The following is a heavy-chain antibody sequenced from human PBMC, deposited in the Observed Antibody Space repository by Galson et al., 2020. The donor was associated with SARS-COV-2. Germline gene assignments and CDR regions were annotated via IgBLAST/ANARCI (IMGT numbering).Heavy chain of an antibody. CDR3: ARHVLGVGARTAWVDP. CDR2: VDFRGRA. Sequence: SETLSLTFEVSGYSIRSGYYWGWVRQAPGKGLDWIGTVDFRGRAFYSPSLKSRVTIVLDTSKNQFSLTMTPVSAADTAVYYFARHVLGVGARTAWVDPWGQGRLVTVSA. V-gene: IGHV4-38-2*01. CDR1: GYSIRSGYY. J-gene: IGHJ5*02. D-gene: IGHD3-3*01.